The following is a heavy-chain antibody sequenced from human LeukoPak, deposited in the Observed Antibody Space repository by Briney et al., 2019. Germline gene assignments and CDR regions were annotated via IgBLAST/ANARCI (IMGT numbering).Heavy chain of an antibody. V-gene: IGHV1-2*02. CDR1: GYTFTGYY. CDR2: INPNSGGT. J-gene: IGHJ5*02. D-gene: IGHD6-13*01. Sequence: GASVKVSCKASGYTFTGYYMHWVRQAPGQGLEWMGWINPNSGGTNYAQKFQGRVTMTRDTSISTAYMELSRLRSDDTAVYYCARPSHSSSWTGGWFDPWGQGTLVTVSS. CDR3: ARPSHSSSWTGGWFDP.